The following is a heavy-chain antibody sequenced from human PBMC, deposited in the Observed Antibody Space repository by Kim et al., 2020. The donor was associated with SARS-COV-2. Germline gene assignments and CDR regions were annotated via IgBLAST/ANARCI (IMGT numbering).Heavy chain of an antibody. J-gene: IGHJ4*02. CDR1: GGSFSGYY. CDR2: INHSGST. CDR3: ARDDVEMATIGGAGPPDY. Sequence: SETLSLTCAGYGGSFSGYYWSWIRQPPGKGLEWIGEINHSGSTNYNPSLKSRVTISVDTSKSQFSLKLSSVTGADTAVYYCARDDVEMATIGGAGPPDYWGQGTLVTVSS. V-gene: IGHV4-34*01. D-gene: IGHD5-12*01.